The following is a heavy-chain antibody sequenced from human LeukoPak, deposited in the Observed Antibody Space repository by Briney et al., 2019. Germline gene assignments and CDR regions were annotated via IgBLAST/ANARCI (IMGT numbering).Heavy chain of an antibody. CDR1: GGSFNSYY. V-gene: IGHV4-59*01. Sequence: PSETLSLTCTVSGGSFNSYYWTWIRQPPGKGLEWIGYIYYSGSTNYNPSLKSRVTISVDTSKNQFSLKLSSVTAADTAVYYCAGAGDGDAFDIWGQGTMVTVSS. D-gene: IGHD5-24*01. CDR2: IYYSGST. CDR3: AGAGDGDAFDI. J-gene: IGHJ3*02.